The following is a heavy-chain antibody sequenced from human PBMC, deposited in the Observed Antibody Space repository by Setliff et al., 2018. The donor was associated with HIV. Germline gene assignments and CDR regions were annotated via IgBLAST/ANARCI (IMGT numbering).Heavy chain of an antibody. CDR3: ARGSCSGCYLSDY. J-gene: IGHJ4*02. D-gene: IGHD6-19*01. CDR2: VNAGDDNT. V-gene: IGHV1-3*01. Sequence: ASVKVSCKSFGYTFSTNAIHWVRQAPGQRLEWMGYVNAGDDNTRYSEKFQGRVTITRDTSANTAYMELSSLRSEDTAVYYCARGSCSGCYLSDYWGLGTLVTVSS. CDR1: GYTFSTNA.